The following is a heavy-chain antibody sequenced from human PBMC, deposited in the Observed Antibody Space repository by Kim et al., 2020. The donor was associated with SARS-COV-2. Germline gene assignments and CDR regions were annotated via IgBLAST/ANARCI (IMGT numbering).Heavy chain of an antibody. Sequence: SSPFLKCRDTISVDTSKTQFSLKLSSVTAADTAVYYCARLYSSSLSVHDYWGQGTLVTVSS. V-gene: IGHV4-30-2*03. CDR3: ARLYSSSLSVHDY. J-gene: IGHJ4*02. D-gene: IGHD6-13*01.